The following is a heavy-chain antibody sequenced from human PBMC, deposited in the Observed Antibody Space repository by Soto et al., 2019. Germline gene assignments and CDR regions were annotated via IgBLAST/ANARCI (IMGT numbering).Heavy chain of an antibody. Sequence: SETLSLTCTASGGSISSYYWSWIRQPPGKGLEWIGYIYCSGSTYYNPSLKSRVTISVDTSKNQFSLKLSSVAAADTAVYYCARGAAANLGYYGLDVWGQGTTVTVSS. CDR3: ARGAAANLGYYGLDV. CDR2: IYCSGST. V-gene: IGHV4-59*12. J-gene: IGHJ6*02. D-gene: IGHD6-25*01. CDR1: GGSISSYY.